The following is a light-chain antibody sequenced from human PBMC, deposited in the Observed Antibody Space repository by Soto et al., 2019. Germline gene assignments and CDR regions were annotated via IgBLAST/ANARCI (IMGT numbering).Light chain of an antibody. Sequence: QSALTQPASVSGSPGQSITIACTGTNRDVGSYNLVSWYQQRPGEAPKLIISEVRNRPSGISYRFTGSKSGNTASLTISGLQAGDEADYYCSSYTTTSTLVFGGGTKLTVL. CDR1: NRDVGSYNL. CDR3: SSYTTTSTLV. CDR2: EVR. V-gene: IGLV2-14*01. J-gene: IGLJ3*02.